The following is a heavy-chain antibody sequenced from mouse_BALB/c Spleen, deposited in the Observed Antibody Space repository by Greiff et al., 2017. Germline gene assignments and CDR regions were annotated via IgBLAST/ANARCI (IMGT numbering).Heavy chain of an antibody. CDR2: INPSNGRT. J-gene: IGHJ1*01. D-gene: IGHD2-2*01. CDR3: ARYYGYDWYFEV. V-gene: IGHV1S81*02. Sequence: QVQLQQSGAELVKPGASVKLSCKASGYTFTSYWMHWVKQRPGQGLEWIGEINPSNGRTNYNEKFKSKATLTVDKSSSTAYMQLSSLTSEDSAVYYCARYYGYDWYFEVWGAGRTVTVSS. CDR1: GYTFTSYW.